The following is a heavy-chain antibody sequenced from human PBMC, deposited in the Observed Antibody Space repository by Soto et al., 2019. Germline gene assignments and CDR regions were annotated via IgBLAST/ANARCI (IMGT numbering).Heavy chain of an antibody. J-gene: IGHJ4*02. Sequence: EVQLLESGGGLVQPGGSLRLSCAASGFTFSSYAMSWVRQAPGKGLEWVSAISGSGGSTYYADSVKGRFTISRDNSKNTLYLQMNSLRAEDTAVYYCATRYSRIVSSPASGVVLDWGQGTLVTVSS. V-gene: IGHV3-23*01. CDR2: ISGSGGST. CDR1: GFTFSSYA. CDR3: ATRYSRIVSSPASGVVLD. D-gene: IGHD3-9*01.